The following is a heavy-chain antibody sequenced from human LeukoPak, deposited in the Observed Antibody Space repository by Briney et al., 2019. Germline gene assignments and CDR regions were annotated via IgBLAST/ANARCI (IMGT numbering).Heavy chain of an antibody. Sequence: GGSLRLSCTASGFSFSGHWMHWARQLPGKGLVWVSRISPTGSTTSYADSVKGRFTVSRDNTKNTLYLRVNNLRAEDTAVYYCARGPNSNWSGLDFWGQGTLLTVSS. CDR1: GFSFSGHW. V-gene: IGHV3-74*01. CDR2: ISPTGSTT. CDR3: ARGPNSNWSGLDF. D-gene: IGHD6-6*01. J-gene: IGHJ4*02.